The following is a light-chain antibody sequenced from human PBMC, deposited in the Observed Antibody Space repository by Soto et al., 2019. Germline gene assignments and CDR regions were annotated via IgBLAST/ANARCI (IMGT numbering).Light chain of an antibody. CDR3: CSYAGSSTYV. V-gene: IGLV2-23*01. J-gene: IGLJ1*01. CDR1: SSDVASYNL. CDR2: EGS. Sequence: QSVLTQPASVSGSPGQSITISCTGTSSDVASYNLVSWYQQHPGKAPKLMIYEGSKRPSGVSNRFSGSKSGNTASLTISGLQAEDEADYYCCSYAGSSTYVFGTGTKVTVL.